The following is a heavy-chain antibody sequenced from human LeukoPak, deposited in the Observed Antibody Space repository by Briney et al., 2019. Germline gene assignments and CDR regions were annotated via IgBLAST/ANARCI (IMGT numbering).Heavy chain of an antibody. CDR2: ISHDGSES. J-gene: IGHJ4*02. CDR3: ARDWGQRGVGATLAN. Sequence: PGGSLRLSCAASGFTFSSHAMVWVRQAPGKGLEWVSFISHDGSESFHTESVKGRFTISRDNFKNTVGLQVSGLKEEDTAVYYCARDWGQRGVGATLANWGQGTLVIVSS. V-gene: IGHV3-30-3*01. CDR1: GFTFSSHA. D-gene: IGHD1-26*01.